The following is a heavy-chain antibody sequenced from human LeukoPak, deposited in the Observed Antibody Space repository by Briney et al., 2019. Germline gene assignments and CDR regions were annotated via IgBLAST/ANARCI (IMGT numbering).Heavy chain of an antibody. V-gene: IGHV1-18*01. D-gene: IGHD3-3*01. Sequence: RASVKVSCKASGYTFTSYGISWVRQAPGQGLEWMGWISAYNGNTNYAQKLQGRVTMTTDTSTSTAYMELRSLRSDDTAVYYCARGGYDFAYYYYGMDVWGQGTTVTVSS. J-gene: IGHJ6*02. CDR1: GYTFTSYG. CDR2: ISAYNGNT. CDR3: ARGGYDFAYYYYGMDV.